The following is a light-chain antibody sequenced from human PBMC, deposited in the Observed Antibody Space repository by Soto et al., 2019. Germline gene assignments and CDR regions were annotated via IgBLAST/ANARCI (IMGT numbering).Light chain of an antibody. CDR1: SSNIGSNT. Sequence: LTKPPSASGTPGQRVTISCSGSSSNIGSNTVNWYQQLPGTAPKLLIYSNNQRPSGVPDRFSGSKSGTSASLAISGLQSEDEADYYCAAWDDSLNGYVFGTGTKVNVL. J-gene: IGLJ1*01. CDR2: SNN. V-gene: IGLV1-44*01. CDR3: AAWDDSLNGYV.